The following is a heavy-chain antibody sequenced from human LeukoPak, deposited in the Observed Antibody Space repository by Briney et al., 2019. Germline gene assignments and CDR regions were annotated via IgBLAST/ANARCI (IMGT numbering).Heavy chain of an antibody. CDR2: MNPNSGNT. CDR3: ARRTVTTRCSDY. V-gene: IGHV1-8*02. J-gene: IGHJ4*02. CDR1: GYTFTSYG. Sequence: GASVKVSCKASGYTFTSYGISWVRQATGQGLEWMGWMNPNSGNTGYAQKFQGRVTMTRNTSISTTYMELSSLRSEDTAVYYCARRTVTTRCSDYWGQGTLVTVSS. D-gene: IGHD4-17*01.